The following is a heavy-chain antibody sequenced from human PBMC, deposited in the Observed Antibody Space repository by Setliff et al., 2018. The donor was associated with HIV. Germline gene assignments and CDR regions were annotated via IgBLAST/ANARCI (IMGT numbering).Heavy chain of an antibody. V-gene: IGHV1-18*01. Sequence: ASVKVSCKPSGYTFTAYGLSWVRQAPGQGLEWMGWISTYSDETSYAQRLQGRVTITRDASANTAYMELSSLRPEDTATYYCARDLKSYDINGWGAYYFHFWGQGTLVTVSS. D-gene: IGHD3-22*01. CDR2: ISTYSDET. CDR1: GYTFTAYG. J-gene: IGHJ4*02. CDR3: ARDLKSYDINGWGAYYFHF.